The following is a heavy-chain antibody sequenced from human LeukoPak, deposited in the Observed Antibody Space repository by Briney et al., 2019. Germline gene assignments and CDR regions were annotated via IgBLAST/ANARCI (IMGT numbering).Heavy chain of an antibody. D-gene: IGHD5-18*01. Sequence: GGSLRLSCAASGFTFSSYEMNWVRQAPGKGLEWASSIRGGGAYPHYADSVKGRFTISRDNSKNTLYLQMNSLRADDTAIYYCAKCSESYGNDAFDIWGQGAMVTVSS. CDR3: AKCSESYGNDAFDI. V-gene: IGHV3-23*01. J-gene: IGHJ3*02. CDR2: IRGGGAYP. CDR1: GFTFSSYE.